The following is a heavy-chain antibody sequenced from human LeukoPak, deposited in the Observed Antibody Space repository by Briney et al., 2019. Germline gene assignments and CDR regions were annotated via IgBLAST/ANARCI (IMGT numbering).Heavy chain of an antibody. J-gene: IGHJ4*02. CDR3: AKGYGSGNYYLDY. D-gene: IGHD3-10*01. CDR1: GFTFSTYT. V-gene: IGHV3-30-3*01. CDR2: ISYDASNK. Sequence: PGGSLRLSCEVSGFTFSTYTIHWVRQAPGKGLEWVAVISYDASNKYYADSVKGRFTISRDNSKNTPYLQMNSLRAEDTAVYYCAKGYGSGNYYLDYWGQGTLVTVSS.